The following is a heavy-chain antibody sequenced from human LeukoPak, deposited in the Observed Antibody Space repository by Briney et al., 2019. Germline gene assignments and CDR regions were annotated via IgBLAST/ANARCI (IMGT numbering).Heavy chain of an antibody. V-gene: IGHV1-2*02. CDR3: ARVISRGYYADD. Sequence: ASVKVSCKASGYTFTGYYMHWVRQAPGQGLEWMGWINPNSGGTNYAQKFQGRVTMTRDTSISTAYMELSRLRSDDTAVYYCARVISRGYYADDWGQGTLVTVSS. J-gene: IGHJ4*02. D-gene: IGHD3-10*01. CDR2: INPNSGGT. CDR1: GYTFTGYY.